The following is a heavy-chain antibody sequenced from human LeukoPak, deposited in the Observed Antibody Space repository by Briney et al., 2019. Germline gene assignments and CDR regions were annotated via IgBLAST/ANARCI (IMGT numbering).Heavy chain of an antibody. CDR1: GYTFTSYG. Sequence: SVKVSCKASGYTFTSYGISWVRQAPGQGLEWMGRIIPILGIANYAQKFQGRVTITADKSTSTAYMELSSLRSEDTAVYYCATSYCSSTSCYVGSKDYWGQRTLVTVSS. D-gene: IGHD2-2*01. CDR3: ATSYCSSTSCYVGSKDY. J-gene: IGHJ4*02. V-gene: IGHV1-69*04. CDR2: IIPILGIA.